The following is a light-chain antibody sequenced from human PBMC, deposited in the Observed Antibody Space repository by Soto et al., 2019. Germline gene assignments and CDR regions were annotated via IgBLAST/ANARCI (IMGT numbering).Light chain of an antibody. V-gene: IGLV2-14*01. CDR2: DVS. CDR3: SSYTSSSTVV. J-gene: IGLJ2*01. CDR1: SSDVGTYNY. Sequence: QSVLTQPASVSGSPGQSITISCTGTSSDVGTYNYVSWYQQYPGKAPKLMIYDVSSRPSGVSNRFSGSKSGNTASLTISGLQAEDDADYYCSSYTSSSTVVFGGGTKL.